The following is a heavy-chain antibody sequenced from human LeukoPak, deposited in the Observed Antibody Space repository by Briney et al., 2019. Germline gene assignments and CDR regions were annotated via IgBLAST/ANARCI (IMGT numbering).Heavy chain of an antibody. CDR2: INHSGST. J-gene: IGHJ5*02. CDR3: ARKQGGQLVNTRRWFDP. D-gene: IGHD6-13*01. CDR1: GGSSSDYY. V-gene: IGHV4-34*01. Sequence: SETLSLTCAVYGGSSSDYYWSWIRQSPGKGLEWIGEINHSGSTYYNPSLKSRVTISLDTSKSQFSLKLTSVTAADTAVYYCARKQGGQLVNTRRWFDPWGQGTLVTVSS.